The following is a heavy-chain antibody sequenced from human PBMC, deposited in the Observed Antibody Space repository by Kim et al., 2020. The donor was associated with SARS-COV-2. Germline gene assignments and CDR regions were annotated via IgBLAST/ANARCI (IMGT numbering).Heavy chain of an antibody. CDR1: GGSLSGYY. CDR3: ARGLMGGRYYHGMDV. D-gene: IGHD1-26*01. V-gene: IGHV4-34*01. J-gene: IGHJ6*02. CDR2: INHSGST. Sequence: SETLSLTCAVYGGSLSGYYWSWIRQPPGKGLEWIGEINHSGSTNYNPSLKSRVTISVDTSKKQFSLKLSSVTAADTAVYYCARGLMGGRYYHGMDVWGQGTTVTVSS.